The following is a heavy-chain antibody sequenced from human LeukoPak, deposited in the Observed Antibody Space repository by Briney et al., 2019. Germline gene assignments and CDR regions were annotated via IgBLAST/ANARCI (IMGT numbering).Heavy chain of an antibody. CDR3: ARDDYGGKLDI. CDR2: ISYDGTNK. V-gene: IGHV3-30*03. D-gene: IGHD4-23*01. Sequence: GRSLTLSCAVSGFTFSSYGMHWVRQAPGKGLEWVAVISYDGTNKYYADSVKGRFTISRDNSKNTLYLQMNSLRAEDTAVYYCARDDYGGKLDIWGQGTVVTVSS. J-gene: IGHJ3*02. CDR1: GFTFSSYG.